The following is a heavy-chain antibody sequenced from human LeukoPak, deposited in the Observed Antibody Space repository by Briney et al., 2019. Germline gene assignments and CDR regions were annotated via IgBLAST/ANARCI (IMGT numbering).Heavy chain of an antibody. CDR2: IYYTGTT. CDR1: GGSISGTYY. Sequence: PSETLSLTCTVSGGSISGTYYWSWIRQPPGKGLEWVGYIYYTGTTDSNPSLKSRVTISLDTSKNQFSLNLSSVTAADTAVYYCARRWVYDKRAFDAWGQGTMVTVSS. D-gene: IGHD3-16*01. CDR3: ARRWVYDKRAFDA. J-gene: IGHJ3*01. V-gene: IGHV4-59*08.